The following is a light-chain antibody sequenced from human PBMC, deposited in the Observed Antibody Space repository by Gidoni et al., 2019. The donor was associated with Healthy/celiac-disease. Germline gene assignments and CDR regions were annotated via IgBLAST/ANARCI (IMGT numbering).Light chain of an antibody. V-gene: IGLV3-1*01. CDR1: KLGDKY. Sequence: SYELTQPPSVSVSPGQTASITCSGDKLGDKYACWYQQKPGQSPVLVIYQDNKRPSGIPERFAGSHSGNTATLTISGTQAMYESDYYCQAWDSSTPVFGGGTKLTVL. CDR2: QDN. CDR3: QAWDSSTPV. J-gene: IGLJ2*01.